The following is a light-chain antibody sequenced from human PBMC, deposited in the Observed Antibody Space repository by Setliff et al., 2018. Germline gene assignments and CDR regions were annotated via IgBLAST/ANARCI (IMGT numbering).Light chain of an antibody. CDR2: DVS. CDR1: SSDVGGYNY. CDR3: CSYAGSYTYV. J-gene: IGLJ1*01. V-gene: IGLV2-11*01. Sequence: SALTQPRSVSGSPGQLVTISCTGTSSDVGGYNYVSWYQQHPGKAPKVMIYDVSKRPSGVPDRFSGSKSGNTASLTISGLQAEDEAEYYCCSYAGSYTYVFGTGTKVTVL.